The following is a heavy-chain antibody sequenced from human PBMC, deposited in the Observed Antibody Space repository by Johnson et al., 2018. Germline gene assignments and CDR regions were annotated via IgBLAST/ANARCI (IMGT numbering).Heavy chain of an antibody. CDR2: ISGSGGGKCSA. V-gene: IGHV3-23*04. CDR3: ARRSGSLSGYLDT. J-gene: IGHJ4*02. D-gene: IGHD3-9*01. Sequence: EVQLVESGGGLVQPGGSLRLSCAASGFTFSSFGLSWVRQAPGKGLEWVATISGSGGGKCSADYADPVKGRFSISRDNSKAPMDLKMTSLGAEDTALYYCARRSGSLSGYLDTWGQGTLVTVSS. CDR1: GFTFSSFG.